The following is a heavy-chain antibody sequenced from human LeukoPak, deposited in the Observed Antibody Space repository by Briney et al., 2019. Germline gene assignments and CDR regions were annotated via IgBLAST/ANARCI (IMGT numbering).Heavy chain of an antibody. V-gene: IGHV1-69*13. CDR1: GGTFSSYA. Sequence: ASVKVSCKASGGTFSSYAISWVRQAPGQGLEWMGGIIPIFGTANYAQKFQGRVTITADESTSIVYMELSSLRSEDTAVYYCARETIVVVVAAKWDPNAFDIWGQGTMVTVSS. CDR2: IIPIFGTA. J-gene: IGHJ3*02. CDR3: ARETIVVVVAAKWDPNAFDI. D-gene: IGHD2-15*01.